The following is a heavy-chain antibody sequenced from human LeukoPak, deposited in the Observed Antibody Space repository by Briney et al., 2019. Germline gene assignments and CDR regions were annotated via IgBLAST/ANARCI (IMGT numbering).Heavy chain of an antibody. CDR1: GFTFSSYA. CDR3: AKGEVGATGPFDY. D-gene: IGHD1-26*01. Sequence: GGSLRLSCAASGFTFSSYAMSWVRQAPGKGLEWVSAISGSGSSTYYADSVKGRFTISRDNSKNTLYLQMNSLRAEDTAVYYCAKGEVGATGPFDYWGQGTLVTVSS. V-gene: IGHV3-23*01. CDR2: ISGSGSST. J-gene: IGHJ4*02.